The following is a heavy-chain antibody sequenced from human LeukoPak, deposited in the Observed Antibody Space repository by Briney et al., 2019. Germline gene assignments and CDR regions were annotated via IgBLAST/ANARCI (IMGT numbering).Heavy chain of an antibody. J-gene: IGHJ5*02. V-gene: IGHV1-46*01. Sequence: ASVKVSCKASGYTFTSYYMHWVRQAPGQGLEWMGLINPTGGSTGYAQKFQGRVTMARDMSTSTDYMELSSLRSEDTAIYYCARDNSVGDNAWWFDPWGQGTLVTVSS. CDR2: INPTGGST. D-gene: IGHD1-26*01. CDR1: GYTFTSYY. CDR3: ARDNSVGDNAWWFDP.